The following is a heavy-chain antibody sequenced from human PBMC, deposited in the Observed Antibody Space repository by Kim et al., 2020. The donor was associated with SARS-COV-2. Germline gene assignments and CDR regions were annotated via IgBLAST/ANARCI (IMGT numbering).Heavy chain of an antibody. CDR2: TT. Sequence: TTEYAASAKGSFTISRDDSKSIAYLQMNSLKTEDTAVYYCTRGDYGANDYWGQGTLVPVSS. D-gene: IGHD4-17*01. J-gene: IGHJ4*02. V-gene: IGHV3-49*02. CDR3: TRGDYGANDY.